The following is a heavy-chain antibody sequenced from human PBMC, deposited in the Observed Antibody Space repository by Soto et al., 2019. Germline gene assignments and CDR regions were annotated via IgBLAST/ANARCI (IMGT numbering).Heavy chain of an antibody. Sequence: GGSLRLSCAASGFPFSNYGMHWVRQAPGKGLEWMAVISFDGHDQDYADSVKGRFTISRDNSKSTLYLQMNSLRAEDTAVYYCASRERLDRVWGQGTWVTVSS. D-gene: IGHD3-10*01. V-gene: IGHV3-30*03. CDR2: ISFDGHDQ. J-gene: IGHJ4*02. CDR1: GFPFSNYG. CDR3: ASRERLDRV.